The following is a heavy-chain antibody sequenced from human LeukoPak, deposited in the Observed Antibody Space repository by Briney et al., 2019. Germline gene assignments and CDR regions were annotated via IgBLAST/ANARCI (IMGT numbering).Heavy chain of an antibody. CDR1: GFIFSTYS. D-gene: IGHD1-26*01. J-gene: IGHJ4*02. Sequence: PGGSLRLSCAASGFIFSTYSMNWVRQAPGKGLEWVSSISTSSSYIYYADSVKGRFTISRDNAKDSLYLQMNSLRAEDTAVYYCARESGSYDYWGQGTLVTVSS. CDR3: ARESGSYDY. CDR2: ISTSSSYI. V-gene: IGHV3-21*01.